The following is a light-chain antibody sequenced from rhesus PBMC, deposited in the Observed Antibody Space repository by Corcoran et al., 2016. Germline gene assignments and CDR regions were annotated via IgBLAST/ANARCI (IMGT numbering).Light chain of an antibody. V-gene: IGLV2-11*01. CDR2: KVN. CDR3: CSYEASDTYI. J-gene: IGLJ1*01. Sequence: QSAPTQSPSVSGSLGQSVTISCTGTSSDIGRYNYVSLYRQQPGTTTKLMKYKVNMRHAGVSDRFPGSKSGTTASLTISGLQAESEADYYCCSYEASDTYIFGAGTRLTVL. CDR1: SSDIGRYNY.